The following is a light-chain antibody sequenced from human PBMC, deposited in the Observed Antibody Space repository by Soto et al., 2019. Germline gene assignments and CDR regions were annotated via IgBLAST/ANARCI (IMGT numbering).Light chain of an antibody. V-gene: IGLV2-14*01. CDR1: SSDVGGYNY. CDR2: EVS. Sequence: QSALTQPASVSGSPGQSITISCTGTSSDVGGYNYVSWYQQHPGKAPKLMIYEVSNRPSGVSNRFSGSKSGNTASLTISGLQADDEADYYCSSYTSRSTLLVFGGGTKLTVL. J-gene: IGLJ2*01. CDR3: SSYTSRSTLLV.